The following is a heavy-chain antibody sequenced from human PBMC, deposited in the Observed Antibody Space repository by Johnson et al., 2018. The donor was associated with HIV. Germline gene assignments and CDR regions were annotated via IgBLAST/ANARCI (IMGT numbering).Heavy chain of an antibody. CDR2: ISGSGGST. CDR1: GFTFSSYA. D-gene: IGHD3-10*01. V-gene: IGHV3-23*04. J-gene: IGHJ3*02. Sequence: VQLVESGGGLVQPGGSLRLSCAASGFTFSSYAMSWVRQAPGKGLEWVSAISGSGGSTYYADSVKGRFTISRDNAKNSVYLQMNSLRAEDTALYYCAREALTYYDSSGSYYPVHDAFDIWGQGTMVTVSS. CDR3: AREALTYYDSSGSYYPVHDAFDI.